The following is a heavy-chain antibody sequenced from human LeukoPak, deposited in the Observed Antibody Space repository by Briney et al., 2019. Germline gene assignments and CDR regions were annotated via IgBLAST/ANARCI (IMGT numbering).Heavy chain of an antibody. CDR3: AKDRVNAGYFDY. CDR2: ISGSGGST. D-gene: IGHD1-1*01. V-gene: IGHV3-23*01. J-gene: IGHJ4*02. Sequence: GRSLRLSCAASGFTFSSYAMSWVRQAPGKGLEWVSAISGSGGSTYYADSVKGRFTISRDNSKNTLYLQMNSLRAEDTAVYYCAKDRVNAGYFDYWGQGTLVTVSS. CDR1: GFTFSSYA.